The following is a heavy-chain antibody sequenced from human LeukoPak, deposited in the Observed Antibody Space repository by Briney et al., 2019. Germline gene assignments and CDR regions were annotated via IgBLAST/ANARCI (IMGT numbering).Heavy chain of an antibody. CDR1: GYTFTGYY. V-gene: IGHV1-2*02. CDR2: INPNSGDT. D-gene: IGHD3-10*01. Sequence: GASVKVSCKASGYTFTGYYMHWVRQAPGQGLEWVGWINPNSGDTHYPQTFQARVTMTRDTSISTAYMELSSLRSDDTAMYYCATRYGSGSPISYFDLWGRGTLVTVSS. CDR3: ATRYGSGSPISYFDL. J-gene: IGHJ2*01.